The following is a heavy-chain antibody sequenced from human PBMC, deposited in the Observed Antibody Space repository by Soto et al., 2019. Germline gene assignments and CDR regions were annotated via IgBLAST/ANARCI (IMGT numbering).Heavy chain of an antibody. CDR1: GDTFGSYA. Sequence: QEVLVQSGAEVKKPGSSVKVSCKPSGDTFGSYAISWVRQAPGQGLEWMGGIVPFIHTSNYAQKFQGRVTITADESTTTVHMDVSSLTSEDTAVYYCARNLRYFGSGSFFRGMDVWGQGTTVTVSS. V-gene: IGHV1-69*01. CDR3: ARNLRYFGSGSFFRGMDV. CDR2: IVPFIHTS. D-gene: IGHD3-10*01. J-gene: IGHJ6*02.